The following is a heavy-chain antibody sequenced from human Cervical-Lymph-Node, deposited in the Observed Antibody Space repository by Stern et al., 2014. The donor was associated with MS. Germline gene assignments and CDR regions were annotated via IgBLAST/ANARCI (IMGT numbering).Heavy chain of an antibody. J-gene: IGHJ4*02. V-gene: IGHV1-18*01. CDR3: ARDKMHAFDY. CDR2: ISADRGNT. D-gene: IGHD2-8*01. Sequence: QVQLVQSGTEVKKPGASVLVSCKASGYTFTTYGITWVRQAPGQGLEWMGWISADRGNTKYAQKFQDRVTMTRGTTTGTAYMEVRSLRSEDTAVYYCARDKMHAFDYWGQGTQVTVPS. CDR1: GYTFTTYG.